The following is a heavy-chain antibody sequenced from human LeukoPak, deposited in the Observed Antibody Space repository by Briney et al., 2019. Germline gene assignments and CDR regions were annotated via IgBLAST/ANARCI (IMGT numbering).Heavy chain of an antibody. Sequence: SETLSLTCAVSGGSIRSSNWWSWVRQPPGKGLEWIGSIYYSGSTYYNPSLKSRVTISVDTSKNQFSLKLSSVTAADTAVYYCARLIPAAGLYYYYYMDVWGKGTTVTISS. J-gene: IGHJ6*03. CDR2: IYYSGST. CDR1: GGSIRSSNW. V-gene: IGHV4-39*01. CDR3: ARLIPAAGLYYYYYMDV. D-gene: IGHD6-13*01.